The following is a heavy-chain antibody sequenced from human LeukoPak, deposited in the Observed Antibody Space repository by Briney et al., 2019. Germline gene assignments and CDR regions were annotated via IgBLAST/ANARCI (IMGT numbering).Heavy chain of an antibody. CDR1: GFTFSSSW. Sequence: GGSLRLSCAASGFTFSSSWMSWVRQAPGKGLEWVTNIKPDRSEKYYVDSVKGRFTISRDNAKNSLYLQMNSLRAEDTAVYYCARHMGYCSSTSCYTDPYFDYWGQGTLVTVSS. CDR3: ARHMGYCSSTSCYTDPYFDY. D-gene: IGHD2-2*02. V-gene: IGHV3-7*01. CDR2: IKPDRSEK. J-gene: IGHJ4*02.